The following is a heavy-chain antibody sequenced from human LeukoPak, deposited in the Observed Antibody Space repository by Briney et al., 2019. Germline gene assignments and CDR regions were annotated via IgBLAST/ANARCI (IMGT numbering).Heavy chain of an antibody. CDR3: ARDATMVRGVIIEYNWFDP. Sequence: SETLSLTCTVSGGSLSSYYWSWIRQPAGKGLEWVGRIYTSVSTNYNPSLKSRVTMSVDTSKNQFSLKLSSVTDADTAVYYCARDATMVRGVIIEYNWFDPWGQGTLVTVCS. CDR2: IYTSVST. D-gene: IGHD3-10*01. V-gene: IGHV4-4*07. CDR1: GGSLSSYY. J-gene: IGHJ5*02.